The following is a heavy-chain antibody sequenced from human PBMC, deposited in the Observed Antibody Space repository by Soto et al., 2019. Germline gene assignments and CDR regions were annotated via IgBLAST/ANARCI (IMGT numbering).Heavy chain of an antibody. J-gene: IGHJ4*02. CDR1: GFTFSDTW. CDR2: IKRKTDGGAT. V-gene: IGHV3-15*07. Sequence: EVQLVESGGGFVKPGWSLRLSCAASGFTFSDTWMNWVSQAPGKGLDWVARIKRKTDGGATDYAAPVKGRCTISRDDSKSTVFLQMDSLQTEDTAVYYCTADLSSSSAWATDYWGPGTLVTVSS. D-gene: IGHD6-19*01. CDR3: TADLSSSSAWATDY.